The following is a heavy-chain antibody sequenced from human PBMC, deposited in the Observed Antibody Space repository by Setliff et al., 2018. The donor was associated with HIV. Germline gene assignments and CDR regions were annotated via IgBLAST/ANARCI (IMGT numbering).Heavy chain of an antibody. CDR1: GGSISSGSYY. Sequence: TSETLSLTCTVSGGSISSGSYYWSWIRQPPGKGLEWIGSIYYSGSTSYNPSLESRVTMSVDTSKNQFSLRLSSVTAADRAVYYCARGRKGLDFDYWGQGALVTVSS. CDR2: IYYSGST. J-gene: IGHJ4*02. V-gene: IGHV4-39*01. CDR3: ARGRKGLDFDY. D-gene: IGHD1-26*01.